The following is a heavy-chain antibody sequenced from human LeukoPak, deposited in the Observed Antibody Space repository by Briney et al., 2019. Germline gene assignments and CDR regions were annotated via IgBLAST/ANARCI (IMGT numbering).Heavy chain of an antibody. CDR3: ARDHVVPGLVFDH. CDR2: IGLGGSNI. J-gene: IGHJ4*02. CDR1: GFTFSDHH. V-gene: IGHV3-11*04. D-gene: IGHD3-10*01. Sequence: GGSLRLSCASSGFTFSDHHMSWIRQAPGKGLEWVSDIGLGGSNIDYADSVKGRFTISRDDARNSLYLEMNSLRAEDTAVYYCARDHVVPGLVFDHWGQGTLASVSS.